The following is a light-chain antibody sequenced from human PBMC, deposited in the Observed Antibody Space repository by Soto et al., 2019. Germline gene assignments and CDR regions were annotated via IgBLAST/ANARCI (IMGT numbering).Light chain of an antibody. CDR3: QQYNSWPLT. CDR2: GAS. Sequence: MTQSPSSVSASVGDRVTITCRASQGISNKVAWYQQKPGQAPRLLIYGASTRATGVPARFSGSGSGTEFTLSISSLQSEHVAVYYCQQYNSWPLTFGGGTKVDIK. CDR1: QGISNK. J-gene: IGKJ4*01. V-gene: IGKV3-15*01.